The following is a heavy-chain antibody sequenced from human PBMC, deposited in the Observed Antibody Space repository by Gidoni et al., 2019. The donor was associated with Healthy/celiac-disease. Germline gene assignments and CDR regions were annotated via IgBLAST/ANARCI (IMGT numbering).Heavy chain of an antibody. CDR3: ASSSTMADAFDI. J-gene: IGHJ3*02. D-gene: IGHD3-10*01. CDR1: SYG. Sequence: SYGISWVRQAPGQGLEWMGWISAYNGNTNYAQKLQGRVTMTTDTSTSTAYMELRSLRSDDTAVYYCASSSTMADAFDIWGQGTMVTVSS. V-gene: IGHV1-18*01. CDR2: ISAYNGNT.